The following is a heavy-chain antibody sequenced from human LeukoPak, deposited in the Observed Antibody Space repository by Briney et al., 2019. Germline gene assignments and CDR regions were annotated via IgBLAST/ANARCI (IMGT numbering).Heavy chain of an antibody. D-gene: IGHD3-22*01. CDR1: GFTFSSYA. J-gene: IGHJ3*02. Sequence: PGGSLRLSCAASGFTFSSYAMSWVRQAPGKGLEWVSAISGSGGSTYYADSVKGRLTISRDNSKNTLYLQMNSLRAEDTAVYYCAKDPVSYYDSSGSAFDIWGQGTMVTVSS. CDR3: AKDPVSYYDSSGSAFDI. CDR2: ISGSGGST. V-gene: IGHV3-23*01.